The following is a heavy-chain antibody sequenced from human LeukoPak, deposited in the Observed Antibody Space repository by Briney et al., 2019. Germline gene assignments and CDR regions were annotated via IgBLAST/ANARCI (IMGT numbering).Heavy chain of an antibody. Sequence: ASVKVSCKASGYTFTSYGISWVLQAPGQGLEWMGWISAYNGNTNYAQKLQGRVTMTTDTSTSTAYMELRSLRSDDTAVYFFFKADDGIRDFDWLEAPDYWGQGTLVTVSS. CDR2: ISAYNGNT. J-gene: IGHJ4*02. CDR3: FKADDGIRDFDWLEAPDY. D-gene: IGHD3-9*01. CDR1: GYTFTSYG. V-gene: IGHV1-18*04.